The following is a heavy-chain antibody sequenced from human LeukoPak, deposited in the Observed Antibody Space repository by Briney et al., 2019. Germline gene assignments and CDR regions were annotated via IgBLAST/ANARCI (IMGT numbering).Heavy chain of an antibody. CDR3: ATSYSSSWYRASRYGMDV. J-gene: IGHJ6*02. CDR2: IVVGSGNT. V-gene: IGHV1-58*01. Sequence: ASVKVSCKASGFTFTSSAVQWVRQARGQRLEWIGWIVVGSGNTNYAQKFQERVTMTEDTSTDTAYMELSSLRSEDTAVYYCATSYSSSWYRASRYGMDVWGQGTTVTVSS. CDR1: GFTFTSSA. D-gene: IGHD6-13*01.